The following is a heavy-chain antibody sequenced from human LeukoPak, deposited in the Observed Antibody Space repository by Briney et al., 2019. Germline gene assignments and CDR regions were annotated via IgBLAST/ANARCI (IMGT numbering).Heavy chain of an antibody. CDR3: ARSSRDGYNLIDYMDV. J-gene: IGHJ6*03. CDR1: GYSISSGN. V-gene: IGHV3-21*01. D-gene: IGHD5-24*01. CDR2: ISSSSSYI. Sequence: ETLSLTCTVSGYSISSGNYWDWIRQPPGKGLEWVSSISSSSSYIYYADSMKGRFTISRDNAKKSLYLQMNSLRAEDTAVYYCARSSRDGYNLIDYMDVWGKGTTVTVSS.